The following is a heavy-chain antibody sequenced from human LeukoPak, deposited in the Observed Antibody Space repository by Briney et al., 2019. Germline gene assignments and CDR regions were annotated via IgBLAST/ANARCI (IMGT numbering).Heavy chain of an antibody. Sequence: GASVTVSCKASGYTFTSYDINWVRQATGQGLEWMGWMNPNSGNTGYAQKLQGRVTMTTDTSTSTAYMELRSLRSDDTAVYYCARDSSSGWYLFNWFDPWGQGTLVTVSS. V-gene: IGHV1-8*01. CDR2: MNPNSGNT. CDR1: GYTFTSYD. D-gene: IGHD6-19*01. CDR3: ARDSSSGWYLFNWFDP. J-gene: IGHJ5*02.